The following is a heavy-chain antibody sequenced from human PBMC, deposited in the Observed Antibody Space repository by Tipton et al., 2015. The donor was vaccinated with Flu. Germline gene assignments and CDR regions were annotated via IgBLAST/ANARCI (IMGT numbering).Heavy chain of an antibody. J-gene: IGHJ4*01. V-gene: IGHV4-38-2*01. CDR3: ARLTTRSNCPDY. CDR2: IYHSGRT. D-gene: IGHD4-17*01. CDR1: GFSISNGYY. Sequence: TLSLTCAVSGFSISNGYYWGWIRQPPGKGLEWIGSIYHSGRTYYNPSLKSRVTISVDTSKNQFSLKLTSVTAADTAVYYCARLTTRSNCPDYWGQGTLVTVSS.